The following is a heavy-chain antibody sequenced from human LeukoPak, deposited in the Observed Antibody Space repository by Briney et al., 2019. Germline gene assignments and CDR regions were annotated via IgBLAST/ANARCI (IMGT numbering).Heavy chain of an antibody. CDR3: ARRADIVVVPAAIQYYGMDV. V-gene: IGHV3-7*01. D-gene: IGHD2-2*01. J-gene: IGHJ6*02. CDR1: GFTFSSYW. Sequence: GGSLRLSCAASGFTFSSYWMSWVRQAPGKGLEWVANIEQDGSEKYYVDSVKGRFTISRDNAKNSLYLQMNSLRAEDTAVYYCARRADIVVVPAAIQYYGMDVWGQGTTVTVSS. CDR2: IEQDGSEK.